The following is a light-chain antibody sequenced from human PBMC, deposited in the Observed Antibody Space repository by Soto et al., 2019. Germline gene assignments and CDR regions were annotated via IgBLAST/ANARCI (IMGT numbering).Light chain of an antibody. CDR3: QQSDSLPIT. CDR1: QDISNY. Sequence: DIQMTQSPSSLSASVGDRVAITCRASQDISNYLNWYQQRPGKAPKLLIYDASNLERGVPSRFSGNRSGTQFTFAITSLQPEDAAPYYCQQSDSLPITFGQGTRLEI. V-gene: IGKV1-33*01. J-gene: IGKJ5*01. CDR2: DAS.